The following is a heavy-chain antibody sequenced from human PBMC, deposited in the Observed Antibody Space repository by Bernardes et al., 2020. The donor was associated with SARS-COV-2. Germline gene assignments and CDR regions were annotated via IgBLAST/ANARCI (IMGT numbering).Heavy chain of an antibody. V-gene: IGHV3-74*01. J-gene: IGHJ6*02. D-gene: IGHD1-1*01. CDR2: INPDGRST. CDR3: GTGGNGANAPGMDV. CDR1: GFTFNRYW. Sequence: GGSLRLSCAASGFTFNRYWMHWVRQTPGKGLVWVSRINPDGRSTDYADSVRGRFSISRDNAKNTVYLQMNSLRAEDTALYYCGTGGNGANAPGMDVWGQGTTVTVSS.